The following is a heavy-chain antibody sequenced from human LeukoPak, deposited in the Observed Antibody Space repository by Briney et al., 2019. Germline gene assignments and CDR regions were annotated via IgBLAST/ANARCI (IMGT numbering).Heavy chain of an antibody. J-gene: IGHJ4*02. D-gene: IGHD3-16*02. CDR2: IRSKANSYAT. CDR1: GFTFSGSA. CDR3: TRHSNSEVWGSYRSPSFDY. V-gene: IGHV3-73*01. Sequence: GGSLRLSYAASGFTFSGSAMHWVGQASGKGLEWVGRIRSKANSYATAYAASVKGRFTISRDDSKNTAYLQMNSLKTEDTAVYYCTRHSNSEVWGSYRSPSFDYWGQGTLVTVSS.